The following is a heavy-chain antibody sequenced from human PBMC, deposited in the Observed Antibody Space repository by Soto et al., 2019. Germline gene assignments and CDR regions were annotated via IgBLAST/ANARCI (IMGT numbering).Heavy chain of an antibody. CDR1: GYTFTGYY. Sequence: GASVKVSCKASGYTFTGYYMHWVRQAPGQGLEWMGWINPNSGGTNYAQKFQGRVTMTRDTSISTAYMELSRLRSDDTAVYYCARGGSSFTIFGVVQYGMDAWGQGTTVTVSS. D-gene: IGHD3-3*01. J-gene: IGHJ6*02. CDR2: INPNSGGT. V-gene: IGHV1-2*02. CDR3: ARGGSSFTIFGVVQYGMDA.